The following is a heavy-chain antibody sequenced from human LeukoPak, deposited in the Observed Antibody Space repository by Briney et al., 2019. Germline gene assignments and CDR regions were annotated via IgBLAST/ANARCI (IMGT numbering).Heavy chain of an antibody. D-gene: IGHD4-11*01. Sequence: GGSLRLSCAASGFTFSSYGMHWVRQAPGKGLEWVAVILYDGSNKYYADSVKGRFTISRDNSKNTVYLQMSSLRAEDTAVYYCAKDMASRDDYSNLFDYWGQGTLVTVSS. CDR1: GFTFSSYG. CDR2: ILYDGSNK. J-gene: IGHJ4*02. CDR3: AKDMASRDDYSNLFDY. V-gene: IGHV3-30*02.